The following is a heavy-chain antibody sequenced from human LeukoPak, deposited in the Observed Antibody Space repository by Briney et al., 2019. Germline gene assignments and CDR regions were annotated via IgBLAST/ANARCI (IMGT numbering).Heavy chain of an antibody. J-gene: IGHJ3*02. CDR1: GFTFSSYA. CDR2: ISGSGGST. D-gene: IGHD2-2*01. CDR3: AKRGYCSSTSCYLNAFDI. Sequence: GGSLRLSCAASGFTFSSYAMSWVRQAPGKGLEWVSAISGSGGSTYYADSVKGRFTISRDNSKNTLYLQMNSLRAEDTAVYYCAKRGYCSSTSCYLNAFDIWGQGTMATVSS. V-gene: IGHV3-23*01.